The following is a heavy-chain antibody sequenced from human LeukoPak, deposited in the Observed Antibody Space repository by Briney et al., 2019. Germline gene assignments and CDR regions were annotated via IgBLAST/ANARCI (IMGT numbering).Heavy chain of an antibody. V-gene: IGHV1-46*01. CDR3: AREMGVGSTMGYFYY. CDR2: INLSAGTT. J-gene: IGHJ4*02. D-gene: IGHD1-26*01. Sequence: GASVKVSCKASGGTFSSYAISWVRQAPGQGLEWMGVINLSAGTTNYAQKLQGRVTMTRGMSTSTVYMELSSLASEDTAVYYCAREMGVGSTMGYFYYWGQGTLVTVSS. CDR1: GGTFSSYA.